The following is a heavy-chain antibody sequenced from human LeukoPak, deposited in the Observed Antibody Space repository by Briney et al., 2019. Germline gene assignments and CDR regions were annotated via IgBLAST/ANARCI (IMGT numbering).Heavy chain of an antibody. V-gene: IGHV4-59*08. J-gene: IGHJ5*02. D-gene: IGHD3-10*02. CDR1: GDSISSSY. CDR2: IYHSGST. CDR3: ARYVSTGWFDP. Sequence: SETLSLTCTVSGDSISSSYWSWIRRPPGKGLEWIGYIYHSGSTNYNPSLKSRVTMSVDMSKNQFSLKLSSVTAADTAIYYCARYVSTGWFDPWGQGTLVTVSS.